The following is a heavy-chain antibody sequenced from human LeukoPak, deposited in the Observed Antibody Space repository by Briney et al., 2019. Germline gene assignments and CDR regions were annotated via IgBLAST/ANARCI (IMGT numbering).Heavy chain of an antibody. Sequence: PGGSPRLSCAASGFTFSSYAMSWVRQAPGEGLEWVSSISASGGTSYYADSVKGRSTISRDNYKNTLYLQMLRLRAEDSAIYYCAKDPREYCSSTSCPNWFDPWGQGTLVTVSS. CDR1: GFTFSSYA. V-gene: IGHV3-23*01. CDR2: ISASGGTS. J-gene: IGHJ5*02. D-gene: IGHD2-2*01. CDR3: AKDPREYCSSTSCPNWFDP.